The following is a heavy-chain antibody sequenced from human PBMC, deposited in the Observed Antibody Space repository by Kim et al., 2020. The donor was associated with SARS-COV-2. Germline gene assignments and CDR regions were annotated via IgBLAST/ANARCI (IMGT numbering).Heavy chain of an antibody. D-gene: IGHD2-8*01. J-gene: IGHJ6*02. CDR2: INPSGGST. V-gene: IGHV1-46*01. CDR3: AREGYCTNGVCYTDSYYYYYGMDV. CDR1: GYTFTSYY. Sequence: ASVKVSCKASGYTFTSYYMHWVRQAPGQGLEWMGIINPSGGSTSYAQKFQGRVTMTRDTSTSTVYMELSSLRSEDTAVYYCAREGYCTNGVCYTDSYYYYYGMDVRGQGTTVTVSS.